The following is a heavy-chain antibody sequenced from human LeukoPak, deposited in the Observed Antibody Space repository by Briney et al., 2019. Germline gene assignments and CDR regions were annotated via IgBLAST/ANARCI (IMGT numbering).Heavy chain of an antibody. CDR1: RFTFNHAW. CDR2: IKSKTDGATT. V-gene: IGHV3-15*01. J-gene: IGHJ4*02. Sequence: GGSLRLSCAASRFTFNHAWMNWVSQAPAKALEWVGRIKSKTDGATTEYAAHVKGRFTISRDDSKNTLYLQMNSLKTEDTAVYYCTTVGSSRYYYYFDYWGQGSLVTVSS. CDR3: TTVGSSRYYYYFDY. D-gene: IGHD3-22*01.